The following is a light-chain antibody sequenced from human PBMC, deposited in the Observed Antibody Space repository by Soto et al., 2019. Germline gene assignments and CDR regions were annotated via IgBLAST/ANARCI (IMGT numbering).Light chain of an antibody. J-gene: IGKJ1*01. CDR3: QQYYTNPRT. V-gene: IGKV4-1*01. Sequence: DIVMTQSPDSLAVSLGERATVNCKSGQSVLYSSDNRNYLAWYQQKPGQSPKLLISWAFTRETGVPDRFSGSGSGSDFTLTISSLQAEDVAVYFCQQYYTNPRTFGQGTKVEIK. CDR1: QSVLYSSDNRNY. CDR2: WAF.